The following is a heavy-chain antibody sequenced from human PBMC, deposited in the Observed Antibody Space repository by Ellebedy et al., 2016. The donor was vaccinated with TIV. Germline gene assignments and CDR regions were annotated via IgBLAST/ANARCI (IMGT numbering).Heavy chain of an antibody. CDR1: GFTFSDHY. J-gene: IGHJ5*02. D-gene: IGHD1-26*01. CDR2: IRSEAYVGTT. V-gene: IGHV3-72*01. CDR3: AREVRREWFDP. Sequence: PGGSLRLSCAASGFTFSDHYMDWVRQAPGKGLEWIGSIRSEAYVGTTEYAPSVKGRFIISRDDSKNSLHLQMNSLKNEDTAVYYCAREVRREWFDPWGQGTLVTVSS.